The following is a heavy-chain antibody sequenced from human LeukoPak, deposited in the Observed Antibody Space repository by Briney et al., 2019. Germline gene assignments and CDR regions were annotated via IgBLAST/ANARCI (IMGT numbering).Heavy chain of an antibody. CDR2: ISAYNGHT. CDR3: ARDWFYDSSGPTTHGIDY. J-gene: IGHJ4*02. Sequence: ASVKVSCEASGYTFNRYGISWVRQAPGQGLEWMGWISAYNGHTKYVQKFQGRLTMTTDTSTSTVYMEVRSLKSDDTAVYYCARDWFYDSSGPTTHGIDYWGQGTLVTVSS. V-gene: IGHV1-18*01. CDR1: GYTFNRYG. D-gene: IGHD3-22*01.